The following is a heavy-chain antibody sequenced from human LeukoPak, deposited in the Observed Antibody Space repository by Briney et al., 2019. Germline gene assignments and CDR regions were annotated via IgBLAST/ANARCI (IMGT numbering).Heavy chain of an antibody. V-gene: IGHV4-34*01. Sequence: SETLSLTCAVYGGSFSGYYWTWIRQPPGKGLEWIGEINHRRSTKYSPSLKSRVTISVDTSKNQFSLKLSSVTAADTAVYYCARMPYYYDSGVWFDPWGQGTLVTVSS. CDR1: GGSFSGYY. CDR3: ARMPYYYDSGVWFDP. J-gene: IGHJ5*02. CDR2: INHRRST. D-gene: IGHD3-22*01.